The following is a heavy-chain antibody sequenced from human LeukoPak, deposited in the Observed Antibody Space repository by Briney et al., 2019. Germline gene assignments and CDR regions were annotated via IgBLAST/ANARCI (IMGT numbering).Heavy chain of an antibody. D-gene: IGHD2-21*02. V-gene: IGHV3-15*01. Sequence: GGSLRLSCAASGFTFSSYDMNWVRQAPGKGLEWVGRIKSKTSAGTTDYVAPVKGRFTISRDDSKNTLSLQMNSLTAEDTAVYYCTTGPYCGRDCYDDLWGEGTLDTVPS. J-gene: IGHJ5*02. CDR3: TTGPYCGRDCYDDL. CDR1: GFTFSSYD. CDR2: IKSKTSAGTT.